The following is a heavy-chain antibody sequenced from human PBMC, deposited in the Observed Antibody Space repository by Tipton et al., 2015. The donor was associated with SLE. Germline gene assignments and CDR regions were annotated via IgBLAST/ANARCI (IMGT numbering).Heavy chain of an antibody. V-gene: IGHV1-2*02. Sequence: QSGAEVKKPGASVKVACKASGYSFTDYYLHWVRQAPGQGLEWMGWINPKSGGIHYAQKFRGRVTLTRDTSISTAYMDLIRLTSDDTAVYYCARVRSVRFLEWLSYDFWGQGTLVTVSS. D-gene: IGHD3-3*01. J-gene: IGHJ4*02. CDR2: INPKSGGI. CDR1: GYSFTDYY. CDR3: ARVRSVRFLEWLSYDF.